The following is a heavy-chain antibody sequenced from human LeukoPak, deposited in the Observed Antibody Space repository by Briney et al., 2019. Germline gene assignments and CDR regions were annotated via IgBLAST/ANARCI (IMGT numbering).Heavy chain of an antibody. CDR2: IYHHSGTT. CDR3: ARNLRFLEWLELYFDY. J-gene: IGHJ4*02. V-gene: IGHV4-39*07. Sequence: SETLSLTCTVSGDSVNSGAYYWSWIRQSPGKGLEWIGSIYHHSGTTYYNPSLKSRVTISVDTSKNQFSLKLSSVTAADTAVYYCARNLRFLEWLELYFDYWGQGTLVTVSS. CDR1: GDSVNSGAYY. D-gene: IGHD3-3*01.